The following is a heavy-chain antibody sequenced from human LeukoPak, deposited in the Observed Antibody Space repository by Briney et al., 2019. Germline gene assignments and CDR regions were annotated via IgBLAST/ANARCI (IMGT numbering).Heavy chain of an antibody. CDR2: ITDRGGDT. CDR1: GVTFRNYA. CDR3: AKGYRGKYDY. J-gene: IGHJ4*02. V-gene: IGHV3-23*01. D-gene: IGHD1-26*01. Sequence: GGSLRLSCAAPGVTFRNYAMTWVCQAPGKGLEWVSAITDRGGDTYYGDSVKGRFTISRDNSKNTLYLQMNSLRAEDTAVYYWAKGYRGKYDYWGQGTLVTVSS.